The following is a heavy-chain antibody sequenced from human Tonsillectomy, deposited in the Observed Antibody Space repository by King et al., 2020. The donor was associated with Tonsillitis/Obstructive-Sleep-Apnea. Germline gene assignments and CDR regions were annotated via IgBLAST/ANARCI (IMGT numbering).Heavy chain of an antibody. CDR2: ISYDGSNK. CDR3: AKDDRHCSSTSRYSNGPWES. D-gene: IGHD2-2*02. V-gene: IGHV3-30*18. CDR1: GFTFSSYG. Sequence: VQLVESGGGVVQPGRSLRLSCAASGFTFSSYGMHWVRQAPGKGLEWVALISYDGSNKHYTDSVKGRFTISRDNSNNTLYLQMNTLRAEDTAVYYCAKDDRHCSSTSRYSNGPWESWGQGTLVTVSS. J-gene: IGHJ5*02.